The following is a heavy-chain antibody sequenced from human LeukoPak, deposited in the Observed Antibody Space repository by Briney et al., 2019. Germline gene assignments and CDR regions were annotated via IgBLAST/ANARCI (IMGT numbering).Heavy chain of an antibody. CDR3: ARDGGDVLLWFGEPKEGNWFDP. CDR2: INPNSGGT. J-gene: IGHJ5*02. Sequence: ASVKVSCKASGYTFTGYYMHWVRQAPGQGLEWMGWINPNSGGTNYAQKFQGRVTMTRDTSISTAYMELSRLRSDDTAVYYCARDGGDVLLWFGEPKEGNWFDPWGQGTLVTVSS. V-gene: IGHV1-2*02. CDR1: GYTFTGYY. D-gene: IGHD3-10*01.